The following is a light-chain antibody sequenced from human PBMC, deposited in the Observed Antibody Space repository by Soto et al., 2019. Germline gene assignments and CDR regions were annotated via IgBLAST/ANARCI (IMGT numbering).Light chain of an antibody. CDR2: GTS. Sequence: EFLMRHSAATLSVSACGGATLSFRASQGIGDTLAWYQHKPGQTPRLLIYGTSTRATGVPTRFSGSRSGAEFTLTINSLQSEDFAVYYCQPDNKWPLTFGGGTKVDIK. CDR3: QPDNKWPLT. J-gene: IGKJ4*01. CDR1: QGIGDT. V-gene: IGKV3-15*01.